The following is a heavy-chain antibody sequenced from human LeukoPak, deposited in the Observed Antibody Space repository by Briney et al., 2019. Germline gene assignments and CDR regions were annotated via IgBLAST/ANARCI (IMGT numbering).Heavy chain of an antibody. Sequence: GGSLRLSCAASGFTFSSYAMHWVRQAPGKGLEWVAVISYDGSNKYYADSVKGRFTISRDNSKNTLYLQMNSLRAEDTAVYYCARDSSVMYSSGPGFDYWGQGTLVTVSS. D-gene: IGHD6-19*01. CDR3: ARDSSVMYSSGPGFDY. V-gene: IGHV3-30-3*01. J-gene: IGHJ4*02. CDR1: GFTFSSYA. CDR2: ISYDGSNK.